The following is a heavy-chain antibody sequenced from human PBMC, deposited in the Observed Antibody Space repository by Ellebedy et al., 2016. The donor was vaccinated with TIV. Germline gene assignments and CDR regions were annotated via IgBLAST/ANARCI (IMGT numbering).Heavy chain of an antibody. J-gene: IGHJ4*02. D-gene: IGHD3-3*01. CDR2: INAGNGNT. V-gene: IGHV1-3*01. CDR1: GYTFTSYA. Sequence: ASVKVSXXASGYTFTSYAMHWVRQAPGQSLEWMGWINAGNGNTKYSQKFQGRVTITRDTSESTAYMELSSLRSEDTAVYYCARATHWAPLRWGQGTLVTVSS. CDR3: ARATHWAPLR.